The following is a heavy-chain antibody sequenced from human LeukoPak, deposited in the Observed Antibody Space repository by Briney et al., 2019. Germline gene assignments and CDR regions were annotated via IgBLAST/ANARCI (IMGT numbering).Heavy chain of an antibody. CDR2: IYHSGST. D-gene: IGHD2-2*01. Sequence: SETLSLTCAVSGYSISSGYYWGWIRQPPGKGLEWIGSIYHSGSTYYNPSLKSRVTISVDTSKNQFSLKLSSVTAADTAVYYCARLVVVPAAIPDNFDYWGQGTLVTVSS. J-gene: IGHJ4*02. CDR1: GYSISSGYY. CDR3: ARLVVVPAAIPDNFDY. V-gene: IGHV4-38-2*01.